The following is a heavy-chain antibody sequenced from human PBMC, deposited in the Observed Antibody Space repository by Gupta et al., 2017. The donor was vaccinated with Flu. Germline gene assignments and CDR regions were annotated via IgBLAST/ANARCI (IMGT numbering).Heavy chain of an antibody. CDR2: IYYSGST. CDR1: GGSISSYY. D-gene: IGHD6-6*01. CDR3: ARKKFEYRNWYFDL. Sequence: QVQLQESGPGLVKPSETLSLTCTVSGGSISSYYWSWIRQPPGKGLEWIGYIYYSGSTNYNPSLKSRVTISVDTSKNQFSLKLSSVTAADTAVYYCARKKFEYRNWYFDLWGRGTLVTVSS. V-gene: IGHV4-59*08. J-gene: IGHJ2*01.